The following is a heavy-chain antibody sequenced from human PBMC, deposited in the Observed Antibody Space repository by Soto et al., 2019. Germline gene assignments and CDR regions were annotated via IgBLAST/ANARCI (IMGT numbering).Heavy chain of an antibody. CDR2: LSGSGGST. CDR1: GFTFSSYA. J-gene: IGHJ6*02. CDR3: AKASNWNYDYYHYGMDV. Sequence: GGSLRLSCVASGFTFSSYAMSWVRQAPGKGLEWVSALSGSGGSTYYADSVKGRFTISRDSSKNTLFLQMNSLRAEDTALYYCAKASNWNYDYYHYGMDVWGQGTTVTVSS. V-gene: IGHV3-23*01. D-gene: IGHD1-7*01.